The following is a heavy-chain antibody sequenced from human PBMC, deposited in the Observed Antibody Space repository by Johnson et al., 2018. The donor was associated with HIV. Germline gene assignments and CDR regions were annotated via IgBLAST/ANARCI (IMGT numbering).Heavy chain of an antibody. Sequence: VQLVESGGGLVQPGGSLRLSCAASGFTFDDYGMTWVRQAPGKGLEWVSGINWNGGSTGYADSVKGRFTISIDDAKNSLYLQMNSLRAEDTALYYCARDHMGPVNRRVQWLVPRGFDFWGQGTMVTVAS. CDR1: GFTFDDYG. CDR3: ARDHMGPVNRRVQWLVPRGFDF. CDR2: INWNGGST. V-gene: IGHV3-20*04. D-gene: IGHD6-19*01. J-gene: IGHJ3*01.